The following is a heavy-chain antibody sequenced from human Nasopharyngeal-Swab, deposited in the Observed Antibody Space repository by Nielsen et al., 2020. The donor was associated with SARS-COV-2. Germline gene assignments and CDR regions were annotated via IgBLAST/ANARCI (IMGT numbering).Heavy chain of an antibody. CDR3: ARVGGTGSGWTFFDY. D-gene: IGHD6-19*01. J-gene: IGHJ4*02. CDR2: ISYDGSNK. Sequence: GGSLRLSCAASGFTFSSYGMHWVRQAPGKGLEWVAVISYDGSNKYYADSVKGRFTISRDNSKNTLYLQMNSLRAEDTAVYYCARVGGTGSGWTFFDYWGQGTLVTVSS. V-gene: IGHV3-30*03. CDR1: GFTFSSYG.